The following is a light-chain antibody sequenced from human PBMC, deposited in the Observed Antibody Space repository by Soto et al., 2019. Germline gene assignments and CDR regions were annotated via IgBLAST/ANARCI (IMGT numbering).Light chain of an antibody. CDR2: GAS. J-gene: IGKJ2*01. CDR1: QSVSGN. Sequence: EIVMTQSPATLSVSPGERATLSCRTSQSVSGNLAWYQQKPGQAPRLLIYGASTRATGIPARFSGSGSGTEYTLTITSLQSEDFAIYYCQQYSSWPPVTFGQGTKLEIK. V-gene: IGKV3-15*01. CDR3: QQYSSWPPVT.